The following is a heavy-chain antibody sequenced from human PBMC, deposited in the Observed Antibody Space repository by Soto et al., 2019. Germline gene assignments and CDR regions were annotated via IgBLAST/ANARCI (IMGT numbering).Heavy chain of an antibody. J-gene: IGHJ4*02. CDR1: GYTFTNDY. D-gene: IGHD3-16*01. V-gene: IGHV1-46*01. CDR2: IHYSGATP. CDR3: ARGGPELATIGSFDY. Sequence: ASVKVSCKASGYTFTNDYMHWVRQAPGQGLEWMGVIHYSGATPTYAQKFQGRVTMARDTSTSTVYVELSSLTSEDKAVYYCARGGPELATIGSFDYWGQGTLVTVSS.